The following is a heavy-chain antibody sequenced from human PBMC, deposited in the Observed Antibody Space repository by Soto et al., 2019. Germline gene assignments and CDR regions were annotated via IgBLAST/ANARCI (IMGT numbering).Heavy chain of an antibody. Sequence: SETLSLTCTVSGGSISSSSYYWGWIRQPPGKGLEWIGSIYYSGSTYYNPSLKSRVTISVDTSKNQFSRKLNSVTAADTAVYSCARLYGPGSYLVGMDVWGQGTTVTVYS. CDR1: GGSISSSSYY. CDR3: ARLYGPGSYLVGMDV. V-gene: IGHV4-39*01. D-gene: IGHD3-10*01. J-gene: IGHJ6*02. CDR2: IYYSGST.